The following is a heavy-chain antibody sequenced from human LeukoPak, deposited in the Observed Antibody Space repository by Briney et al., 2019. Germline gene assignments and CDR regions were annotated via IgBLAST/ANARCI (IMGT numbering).Heavy chain of an antibody. CDR2: IYYSGTT. D-gene: IGHD4-17*01. J-gene: IGHJ3*02. Sequence: PSETLSLTCAVSGGSISGGGYSCSWIRQPPGKGLEWIGYIYYSGTTYYNPSLKSRVTISVDTSKNQFYLKLSSVTAADTAVYYCARRGGGRTTVTPRGTRRDAFDIWGQGTMVTVSS. CDR1: GGSISGGGYS. V-gene: IGHV4-30-4*07. CDR3: ARRGGGRTTVTPRGTRRDAFDI.